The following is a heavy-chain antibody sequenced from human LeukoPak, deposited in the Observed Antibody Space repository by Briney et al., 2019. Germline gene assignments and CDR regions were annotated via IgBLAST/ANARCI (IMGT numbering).Heavy chain of an antibody. CDR2: IYYSGST. V-gene: IGHV4-39*01. CDR3: ARQKVVPDSSDY. J-gene: IGHJ4*02. Sequence: PSETLSLTCTVSGGSISSSSYYWGWIRQPPWKGLEWIGSIYYSGSTYYNPSLKSRVTISVDTSKNQFSLKLSSVTAADTAVYYCARQKVVPDSSDYWGQGTLVTVSS. CDR1: GGSISSSSYY. D-gene: IGHD2-15*01.